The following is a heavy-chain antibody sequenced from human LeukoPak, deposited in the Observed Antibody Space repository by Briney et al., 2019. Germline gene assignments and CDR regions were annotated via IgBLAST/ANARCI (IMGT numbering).Heavy chain of an antibody. J-gene: IGHJ3*02. CDR3: ARGPVGATNAFHI. V-gene: IGHV1-2*06. D-gene: IGHD1-26*01. CDR1: GYTFTDYY. CDR2: ISPNSGGT. Sequence: ASAKVSCKASGYTFTDYYIHWVRQAPGQGLEWMGRISPNSGGTSYAQKFRGRVTMTRDTSIATAYMELSSLRSDDTAVYYCARGPVGATNAFHIWGQGTLVTVSS.